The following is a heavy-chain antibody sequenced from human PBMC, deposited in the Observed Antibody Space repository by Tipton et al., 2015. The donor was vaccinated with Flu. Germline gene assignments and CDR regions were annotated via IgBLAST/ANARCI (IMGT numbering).Heavy chain of an antibody. D-gene: IGHD6-13*01. CDR3: ARVRYSSSWYADY. Sequence: SLRLSCAASGFTFSSYEMNWVRQAPGKGLEWVSYISSNGSTIYYADSVKGRFTISRDNAKNSLYLQMNSLRAEDTAVYYCARVRYSSSWYADYWGQGTLVTVSS. V-gene: IGHV3-48*03. CDR1: GFTFSSYE. J-gene: IGHJ4*02. CDR2: ISSNGSTI.